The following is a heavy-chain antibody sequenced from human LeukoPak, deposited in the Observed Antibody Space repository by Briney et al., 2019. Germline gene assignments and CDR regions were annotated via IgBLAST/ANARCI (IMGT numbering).Heavy chain of an antibody. CDR3: AGPFGHCSSTSCYQGSDY. J-gene: IGHJ4*02. Sequence: NTSETLSLTCTVSGGSISSGSYYWSWIRQPAGKGLEWIGRIYTSGSTNYNPSLKSRVTISVDTSKNQFSLKLSSVTAADTAVYYCAGPFGHCSSTSCYQGSDYWGQGTLVTVSS. CDR1: GGSISSGSYY. D-gene: IGHD2-2*01. CDR2: IYTSGST. V-gene: IGHV4-61*02.